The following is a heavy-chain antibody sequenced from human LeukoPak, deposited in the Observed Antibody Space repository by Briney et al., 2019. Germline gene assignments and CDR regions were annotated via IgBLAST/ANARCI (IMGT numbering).Heavy chain of an antibody. CDR1: GFTFSSYA. Sequence: GGSLRLSCAASGFTFSSYAMSGVRQAPGKWLEWVSAISGSGGSTYYAESVKGRFTISRDNSKNTLYLQMNSLRAEDTAVYYCAPRRDYFDYWGQGTLVTVSS. J-gene: IGHJ4*02. V-gene: IGHV3-23*01. CDR2: ISGSGGST. CDR3: APRRDYFDY.